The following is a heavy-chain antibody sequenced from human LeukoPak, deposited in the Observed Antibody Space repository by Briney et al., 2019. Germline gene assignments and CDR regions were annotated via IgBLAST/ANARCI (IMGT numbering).Heavy chain of an antibody. CDR2: ISYDGSNK. D-gene: IGHD5-18*01. Sequence: PGGSLRLSCAASGFTFSSYAMHWVRQAPGKGLEWVVVISYDGSNKYYADSVKGRFTISRDNSKNTLYLQMNSLRAEDTAVYYCARPYSYGLDYWGQGTLVTVSS. J-gene: IGHJ4*02. CDR1: GFTFSSYA. CDR3: ARPYSYGLDY. V-gene: IGHV3-30-3*01.